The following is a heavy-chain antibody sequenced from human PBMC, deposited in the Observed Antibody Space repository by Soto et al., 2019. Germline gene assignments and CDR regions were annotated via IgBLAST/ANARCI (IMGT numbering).Heavy chain of an antibody. CDR3: ARELILGGSVNAFDI. Sequence: QVQLQESGPGLVKPSQTLSLTCTVSGGSISSGGYYWSWIRQHPGKGLEWIGYIYYSGSTYYNPSLKRRVTISVDTSKNQFSLKLSSVTAADTAVYYCARELILGGSVNAFDIWGQGTMVTVSS. CDR1: GGSISSGGYY. V-gene: IGHV4-31*03. J-gene: IGHJ3*02. D-gene: IGHD2-15*01. CDR2: IYYSGST.